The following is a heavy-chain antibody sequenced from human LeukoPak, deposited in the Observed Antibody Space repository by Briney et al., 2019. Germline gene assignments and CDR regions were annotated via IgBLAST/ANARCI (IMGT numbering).Heavy chain of an antibody. CDR3: ARATGSIAAATSYYFDY. V-gene: IGHV4-39*01. Sequence: SETLSLTCTVSGGSISSSSYYWGWSRQPPGKGVERIGSIYYSGSTYYNPSLKSRVTISVDTSKNQFSLKMSSVTAADTAVYYCARATGSIAAATSYYFDYWGQGTLVTVSS. CDR2: IYYSGST. D-gene: IGHD6-13*01. J-gene: IGHJ4*02. CDR1: GGSISSSSYY.